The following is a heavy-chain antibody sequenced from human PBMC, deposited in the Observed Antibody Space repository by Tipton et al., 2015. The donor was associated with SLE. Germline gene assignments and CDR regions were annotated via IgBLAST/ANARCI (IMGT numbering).Heavy chain of an antibody. CDR1: GYSFTSYW. Sequence: QSGPEVKQPGESLKISCKGSGYSFTSYWIGWGRRMPGKGLEWMGIIYPGDSDTRYSPSFQGQVPISADNSSRTANLQWSSLKASDTAMYYCARPSGSSFLGGFDYWGQGTLVTVSS. CDR2: IYPGDSDT. V-gene: IGHV5-51*03. J-gene: IGHJ4*02. D-gene: IGHD6-13*01. CDR3: ARPSGSSFLGGFDY.